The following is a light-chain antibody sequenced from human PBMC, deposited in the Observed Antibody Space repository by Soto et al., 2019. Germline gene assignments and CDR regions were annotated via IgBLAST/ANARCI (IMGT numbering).Light chain of an antibody. Sequence: DIQLTQSPSFLSASVGDRVTITCRASQGISSYLAWYQQKPGKAPKLLIYAASTLQSGVPSRFSGSGSGTEFTLTISSLQHEDFATYYCQQLNSYPGTFGGGTKVEIK. CDR3: QQLNSYPGT. V-gene: IGKV1-9*01. J-gene: IGKJ4*01. CDR1: QGISSY. CDR2: AAS.